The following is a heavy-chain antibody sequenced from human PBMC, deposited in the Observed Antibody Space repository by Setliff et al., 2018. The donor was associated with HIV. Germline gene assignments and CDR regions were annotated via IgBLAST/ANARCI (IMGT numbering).Heavy chain of an antibody. V-gene: IGHV3-49*03. CDR1: GFTFGDYA. D-gene: IGHD7-27*01. CDR3: ARSDWGSKDDY. CDR2: IRNKAVGETT. Sequence: GGSLRLSCTASGFTFGDYAMSWFRQAPGKGLEWVGFIRNKAVGETTDYAASVKGRFTFSRDDSKGIAYLQMNSLKTEDTAVYYCARSDWGSKDDYWGQGTLVTVSS. J-gene: IGHJ4*02.